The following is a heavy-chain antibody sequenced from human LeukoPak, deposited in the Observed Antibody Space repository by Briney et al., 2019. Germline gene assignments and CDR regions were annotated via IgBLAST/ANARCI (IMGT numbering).Heavy chain of an antibody. J-gene: IGHJ6*02. CDR1: GYTFTSYD. Sequence: VSVKVSCKASGYTFTSYDINWVRQATGQGLEWMGWMNPNSGNTGYAQKFQGRVTMTRNTSISTAYMELSSLRSEDTAVYYCAREDYYGSGSYYFYYYGMDVWGQGTTVTVSS. V-gene: IGHV1-8*01. CDR2: MNPNSGNT. CDR3: AREDYYGSGSYYFYYYGMDV. D-gene: IGHD3-10*01.